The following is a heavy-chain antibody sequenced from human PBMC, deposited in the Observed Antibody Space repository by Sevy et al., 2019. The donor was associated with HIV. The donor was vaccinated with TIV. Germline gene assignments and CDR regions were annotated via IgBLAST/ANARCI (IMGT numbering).Heavy chain of an antibody. Sequence: GGSLRLSCAASGFSFSTYWMHWVRQAPGKGLEWVANIKQDESKKYNVASVKGRFTISRDNAKNSVYLEMNSLRPEDTAIYYCAKGNSGSFDYWGQGTLVTVSS. D-gene: IGHD3-22*01. CDR3: AKGNSGSFDY. CDR1: GFSFSTYW. J-gene: IGHJ4*02. V-gene: IGHV3-7*01. CDR2: IKQDESKK.